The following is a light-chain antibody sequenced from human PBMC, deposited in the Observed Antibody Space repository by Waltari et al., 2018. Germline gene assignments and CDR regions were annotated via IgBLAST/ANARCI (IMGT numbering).Light chain of an antibody. V-gene: IGLV2-11*01. Sequence: QSALTQPRSVSGSPGQSVAISCTGTSSNVGAYNHVSWYQHHPGKAPKLIIYDFTVRPSGVPDRFTGSKSGNTASLTISGLQAEDEADYYCGSYTGSSTLEVLGGGTKLTVL. CDR3: GSYTGSSTLEV. CDR2: DFT. CDR1: SSNVGAYNH. J-gene: IGLJ2*01.